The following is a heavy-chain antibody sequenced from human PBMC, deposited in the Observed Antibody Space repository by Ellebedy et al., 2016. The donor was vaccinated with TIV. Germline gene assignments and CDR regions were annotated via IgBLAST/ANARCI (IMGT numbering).Heavy chain of an antibody. CDR3: AADLASVGQ. CDR1: GGSLSSYV. Sequence: AASVTVSCKASGGSLSSYVISWVRQAPGQGLEWMGGIIPVLETPNYVQKFQGRLTVSADKSTNTAYMELSSLTSEDTAVYYCAADLASVGQWGQGTLVIVSS. CDR2: IIPVLETP. D-gene: IGHD1-26*01. J-gene: IGHJ1*01. V-gene: IGHV1-69*10.